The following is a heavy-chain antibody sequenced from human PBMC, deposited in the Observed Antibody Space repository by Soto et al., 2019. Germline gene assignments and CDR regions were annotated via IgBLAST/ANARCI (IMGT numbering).Heavy chain of an antibody. CDR2: IKRDGSDI. J-gene: IGHJ3*01. V-gene: IGHV3-7*04. CDR1: GFTFSNFW. Sequence: EVHLVESGGGLVQPWGSLRLSCAASGFTFSNFWMTWVRQAPGTGLEWVANIKRDGSDIHYVDSVKGRFTISRDHANNSLYLEMNSLRPEDTAVYFCARDWTYCSSAICYEAFDLWGQGTIVTVSS. D-gene: IGHD2-8*02. CDR3: ARDWTYCSSAICYEAFDL.